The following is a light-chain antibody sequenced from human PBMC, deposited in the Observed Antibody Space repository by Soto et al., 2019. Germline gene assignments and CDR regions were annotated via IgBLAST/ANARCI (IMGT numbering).Light chain of an antibody. CDR3: QQRSNWPPVT. V-gene: IGKV3-11*01. CDR1: QSVSSY. Sequence: EIVFTQSPATLSLSPGERATLCCRASQSVSSYLAWYQQKPGQAPRLLIYDASNRATGIPARFSGSGSGTDFTRTISSLEPEDLAVYYCQQRSNWPPVTFGGGTKVDIK. CDR2: DAS. J-gene: IGKJ4*01.